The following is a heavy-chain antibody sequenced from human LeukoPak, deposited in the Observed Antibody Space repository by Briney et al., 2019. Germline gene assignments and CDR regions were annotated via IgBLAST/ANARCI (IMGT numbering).Heavy chain of an antibody. Sequence: ASETLSLTCAVSGYSISSGYYWGWIGQRPGKGLEWIGSIYHSGSTYYNPSLKSRVTISVDTSKNQFSLKLSSVTAADTAVYYCARVGSVAVAGPFDYWGQGTLVTVSS. D-gene: IGHD6-19*01. CDR2: IYHSGST. CDR1: GYSISSGYY. J-gene: IGHJ4*02. V-gene: IGHV4-38-2*01. CDR3: ARVGSVAVAGPFDY.